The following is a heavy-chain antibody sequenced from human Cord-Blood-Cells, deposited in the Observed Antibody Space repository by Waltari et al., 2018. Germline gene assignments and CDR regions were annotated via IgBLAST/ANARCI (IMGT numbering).Heavy chain of an antibody. CDR1: GFTFSSYW. J-gene: IGHJ6*02. CDR3: AKPSSSYYYYGMDV. Sequence: EVQLVEAGGGLVQPGGSLRLSCAASGFTFSSYWMSWVRQAPGKGLELVANIKQDGSGKYYVDSVKGRFTISRDNAKNSLYLQMNSLRAEDTAVYYCAKPSSSYYYYGMDVWGQGTTVTVSS. D-gene: IGHD6-6*01. V-gene: IGHV3-7*01. CDR2: IKQDGSGK.